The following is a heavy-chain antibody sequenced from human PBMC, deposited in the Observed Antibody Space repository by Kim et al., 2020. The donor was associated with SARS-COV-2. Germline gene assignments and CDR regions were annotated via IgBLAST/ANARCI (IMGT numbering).Heavy chain of an antibody. CDR2: IYYSGST. Sequence: SQTLSLTCTVSGGSISSSSYYWGWIRQPPGKGLEWIGSIYYSGSTYYNPSLKSRVTISVDTSKNQFSLKLSSVTAADTAVYYCARSYSGWSRRDAFDIWGQGTMVTVSS. CDR3: ARSYSGWSRRDAFDI. J-gene: IGHJ3*02. V-gene: IGHV4-39*01. CDR1: GGSISSSSYY. D-gene: IGHD6-19*01.